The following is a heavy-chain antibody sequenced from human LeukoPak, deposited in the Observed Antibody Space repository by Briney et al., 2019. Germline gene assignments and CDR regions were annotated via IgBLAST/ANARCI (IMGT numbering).Heavy chain of an antibody. CDR3: AKSKRKRELHHAFDI. D-gene: IGHD1-26*01. Sequence: WGSLRLSCAASGFTFSSYWMSWVRQAPGKGLEWVANIKQDGSEKYYVDSVKGRFTISRDNAKNSLYLQMNSLRAEDTAVYYCAKSKRKRELHHAFDIWGQGTMVTVSS. J-gene: IGHJ3*02. CDR2: IKQDGSEK. V-gene: IGHV3-7*01. CDR1: GFTFSSYW.